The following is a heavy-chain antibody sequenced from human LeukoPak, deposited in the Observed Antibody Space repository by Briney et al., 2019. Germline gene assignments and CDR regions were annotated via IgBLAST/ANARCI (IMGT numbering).Heavy chain of an antibody. V-gene: IGHV4-39*01. Sequence: SETLSLTCTVSGGSISSSSYYWGWIRQPPGKGLEWIGSIYYSGSTYYNPSLKSRVTISVDTSKNQFSLKLSSVTAADTAVYYCARSRGAYGAYCSGGSCYPNGGHWFDPWGQGTLITVSS. J-gene: IGHJ5*02. CDR2: IYYSGST. D-gene: IGHD2-15*01. CDR1: GGSISSSSYY. CDR3: ARSRGAYGAYCSGGSCYPNGGHWFDP.